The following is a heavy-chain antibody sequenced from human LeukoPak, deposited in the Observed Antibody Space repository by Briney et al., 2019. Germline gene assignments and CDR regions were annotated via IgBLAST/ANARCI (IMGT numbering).Heavy chain of an antibody. CDR3: ATTEHCSSTSCYSDYYYYYMDV. CDR2: ISAYNGNT. CDR1: GDTFTSYG. J-gene: IGHJ6*03. Sequence: ASVKVSCKSSGDTFTSYGISWVRQAPGQGLEWMGWISAYNGNTNYAQKLQGRVTMTTDTSTSTAYMELRSLRSDDTAVYYCATTEHCSSTSCYSDYYYYYMDVWGKGTTVTVSS. D-gene: IGHD2-2*01. V-gene: IGHV1-18*01.